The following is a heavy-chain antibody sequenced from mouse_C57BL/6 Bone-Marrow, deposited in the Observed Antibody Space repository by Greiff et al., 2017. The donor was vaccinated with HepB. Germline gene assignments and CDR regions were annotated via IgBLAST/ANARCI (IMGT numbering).Heavy chain of an antibody. CDR1: GYTFTSYW. J-gene: IGHJ3*01. CDR2: IDPSDSYT. Sequence: QVQLQQPGAELVMPGASVKLSCKASGYTFTSYWMHWVKQRPGQGLEWIGEIDPSDSYTNYNQKFKGKSTLTVDKSSSTAYMQLSSLTSEDSAVYYCARDDYGAWFAYWGQWTLVSVSA. V-gene: IGHV1-69*01. CDR3: ARDDYGAWFAY. D-gene: IGHD2-4*01.